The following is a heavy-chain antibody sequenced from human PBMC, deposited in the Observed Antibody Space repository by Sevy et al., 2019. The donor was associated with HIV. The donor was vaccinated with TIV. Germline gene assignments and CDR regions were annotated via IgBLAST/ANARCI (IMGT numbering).Heavy chain of an antibody. V-gene: IGHV4-38-2*02. D-gene: IGHD3-10*01. Sequence: SQTLSLTCTVSGFSISSDYYWGWIRQPPGKGLEWIGSIYDGGSTYYNPSLKSRVTISIETSKNQFSLKLSSVNAADTDVYYCARDYYGSGSYYEFVYWGQGTLVTVSS. CDR2: IYDGGST. J-gene: IGHJ4*02. CDR3: ARDYYGSGSYYEFVY. CDR1: GFSISSDYY.